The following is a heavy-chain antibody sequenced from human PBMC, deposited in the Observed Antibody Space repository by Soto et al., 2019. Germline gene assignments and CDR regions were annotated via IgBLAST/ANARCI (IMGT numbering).Heavy chain of an antibody. J-gene: IGHJ4*02. CDR2: IYYSGST. CDR1: DGSISSYY. D-gene: IGHD3-3*01. V-gene: IGHV4-59*01. CDR3: ARGYSADFDFWSASYYFDY. Sequence: KTSETLSLTCIVSDGSISSYYWSWIRQPPGKGLEWIGNIYYSGSTNYNPSLKSRVTISVDTSKNQFSLKLNSVTAADTAVYFCARGYSADFDFWSASYYFDYWGQGTLVTVSS.